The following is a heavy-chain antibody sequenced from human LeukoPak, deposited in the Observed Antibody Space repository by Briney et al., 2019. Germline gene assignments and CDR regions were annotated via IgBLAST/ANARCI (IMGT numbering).Heavy chain of an antibody. D-gene: IGHD4-17*01. CDR1: GGSFSGYY. CDR3: ARDWYGDPFDY. Sequence: LSLTCAVYGGSFSGYYWSWIRQPPGKGLEWVSYISTSGSTIYYADSVKGRFTISRDNAKNSLYLQMNSLRAEDTAVYYCARDWYGDPFDYWGQGTLVTVSS. CDR2: ISTSGSTI. V-gene: IGHV3-11*04. J-gene: IGHJ4*02.